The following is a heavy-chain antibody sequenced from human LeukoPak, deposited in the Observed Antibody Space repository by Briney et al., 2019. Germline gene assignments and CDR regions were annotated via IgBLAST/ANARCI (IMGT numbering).Heavy chain of an antibody. CDR1: GYTFSNYY. J-gene: IGHJ4*02. D-gene: IGHD3-10*01. V-gene: IGHV1-2*02. CDR2: INPNSGGT. CDR3: AREGMVRGVIN. Sequence: ASVKVSCKASGYTFSNYYMHWVRQAPGQGLEWMGWINPNSGGTKYAEKFLGRVTMTRDTSISTAYMELSRLRSDDTAVYYCAREGMVRGVINWGQGTLVTVSS.